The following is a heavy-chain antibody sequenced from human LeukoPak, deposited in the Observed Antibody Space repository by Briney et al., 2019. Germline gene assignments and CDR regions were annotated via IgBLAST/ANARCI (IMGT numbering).Heavy chain of an antibody. J-gene: IGHJ4*02. Sequence: PGESLQISCKGSGYNFTSYWIGWVRQLPGKGLEWMGIFYPGDSDTRYSPSFQGQVTISADKSISTAYLQWSSLKASDTAMYYCACPSCYRGLGYWGQGTLVTVSS. CDR3: ACPSCYRGLGY. D-gene: IGHD2-2*02. CDR2: FYPGDSDT. CDR1: GYNFTSYW. V-gene: IGHV5-51*01.